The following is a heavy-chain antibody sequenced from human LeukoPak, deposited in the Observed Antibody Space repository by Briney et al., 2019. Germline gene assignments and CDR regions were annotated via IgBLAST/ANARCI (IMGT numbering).Heavy chain of an antibody. V-gene: IGHV1-46*01. D-gene: IGHD1-26*01. CDR2: INPSGGST. J-gene: IGHJ4*02. Sequence: PGASVKVSCKASGYTFTGYYMHWVRQAPGQGLEWMGIINPSGGSTSYAQKFQGRVTMTRDMSTSTVYMELSGLRSEDTAVYYCARVSVGATKLAYFDYWGQGTLVTVSS. CDR1: GYTFTGYY. CDR3: ARVSVGATKLAYFDY.